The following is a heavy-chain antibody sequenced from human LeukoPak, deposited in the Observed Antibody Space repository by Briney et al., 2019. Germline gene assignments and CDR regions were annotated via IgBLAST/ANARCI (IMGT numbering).Heavy chain of an antibody. CDR1: VGSFSGYD. J-gene: IGHJ3*02. D-gene: IGHD2-15*01. V-gene: IGHV4-34*01. Sequence: SETLSLTCAVYVGSFSGYDWSWIRQPPGKGREWIGEINHRGRTNYSPSLKSRVTISVDTSKNQFSLKLSSVTAADTAVYYCARFRTVVVMDEVISAFDIWGQGTMVTVSS. CDR3: ARFRTVVVMDEVISAFDI. CDR2: INHRGRT.